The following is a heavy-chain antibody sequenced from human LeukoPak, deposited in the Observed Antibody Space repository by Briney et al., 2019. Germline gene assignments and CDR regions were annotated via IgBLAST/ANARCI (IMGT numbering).Heavy chain of an antibody. CDR1: GFSFSSYV. D-gene: IGHD1-26*01. CDR2: VSGRGEGT. J-gene: IGHJ4*02. Sequence: GGSLRLSCVASGFSFSSYVMSWVRQAPGKGLEWVSAVSGRGEGTYYADSVKGRFTISRDNSRNTLYLQMNSLRGDDTAVYYCAKDVGKWESLHFFDYWGQGTLVTVSS. V-gene: IGHV3-23*01. CDR3: AKDVGKWESLHFFDY.